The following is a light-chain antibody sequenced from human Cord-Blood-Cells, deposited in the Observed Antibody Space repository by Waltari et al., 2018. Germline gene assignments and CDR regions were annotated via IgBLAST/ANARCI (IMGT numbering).Light chain of an antibody. Sequence: SSELTQDPAVSVALGPPVRLTCQGDSLRSYFVSRYQQKPGQAPVLFIYGKNNRPSGVPDRSSGSSSGNTASLTITGAQAEDEADYYCNSRDSSGNHLVFGGGTKLTVL. CDR2: GKN. CDR1: SLRSYF. V-gene: IGLV3-19*01. J-gene: IGLJ2*01. CDR3: NSRDSSGNHLV.